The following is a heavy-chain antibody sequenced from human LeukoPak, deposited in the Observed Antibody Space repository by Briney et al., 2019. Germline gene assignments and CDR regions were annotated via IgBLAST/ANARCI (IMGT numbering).Heavy chain of an antibody. D-gene: IGHD2-15*01. CDR3: ARDHCSGGSCYQSN. CDR1: GGSISSYY. V-gene: IGHV4-4*07. CDR2: TYTSGST. J-gene: IGHJ4*02. Sequence: SETLSLTCTVSGGSISSYYWSWIRQPAGKGLEWIGRTYTSGSTNYNPSLKSRVTMSVDTSKNQFSLKLSSVTAADTAVYYCARDHCSGGSCYQSNWGQGTLVTVSS.